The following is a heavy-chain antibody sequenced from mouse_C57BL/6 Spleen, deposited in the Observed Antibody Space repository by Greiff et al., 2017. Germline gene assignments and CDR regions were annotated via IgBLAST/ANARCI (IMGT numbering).Heavy chain of an antibody. V-gene: IGHV1-53*01. CDR1: GYTFTSYW. J-gene: IGHJ4*01. CDR2: INPSNGGT. Sequence: VQLQQPGTELVKPGASVKLSCKASGYTFTSYWMHWVKQRPGQGLEWIGNINPSNGGTNYNEKFKSKATLTVDKSSSTAYMQLGSLTSEGSAVYYCARDELGLGAMDYWGQGTSVTVSS. D-gene: IGHD4-1*01. CDR3: ARDELGLGAMDY.